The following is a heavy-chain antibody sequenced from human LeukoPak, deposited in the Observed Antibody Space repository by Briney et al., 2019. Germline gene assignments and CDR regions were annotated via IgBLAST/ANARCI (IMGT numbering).Heavy chain of an antibody. V-gene: IGHV4-61*02. J-gene: IGHJ4*02. CDR2: IYSSGGT. CDR3: ARYDGTPGDYFDY. CDR1: GDSISSGSYY. Sequence: PSETLSLTCEVSGDSISSGSYYWTWIRQPAGKGLEWIGRIYSSGGTTYNPSLKSRVTISLDTSKNQFSLKLISVTASDTAVYYCARYDGTPGDYFDYWGEGTLVTVSS. D-gene: IGHD3-16*01.